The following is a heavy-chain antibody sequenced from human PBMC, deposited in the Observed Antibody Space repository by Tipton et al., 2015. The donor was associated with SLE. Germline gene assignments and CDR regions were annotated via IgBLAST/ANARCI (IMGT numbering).Heavy chain of an antibody. CDR2: IYHGGST. CDR1: GGSISSGGYY. V-gene: IGHV4-31*03. D-gene: IGHD2-2*01. CDR3: ARAPDLPAAYDY. J-gene: IGHJ4*02. Sequence: TLSLTCTVSGGSISSGGYYWNWIRQHPGKGLEWIGYIYHGGSTYFNPSYNPSLESRVTISVDTSKNQFSLDLSSVTAADTAVYYCARAPDLPAAYDYWGQGTLVTVSS.